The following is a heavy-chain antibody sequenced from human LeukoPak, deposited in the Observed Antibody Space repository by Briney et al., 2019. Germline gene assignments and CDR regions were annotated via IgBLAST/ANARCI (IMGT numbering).Heavy chain of an antibody. CDR3: AKGYGDSDWFDP. J-gene: IGHJ5*02. D-gene: IGHD4-17*01. CDR1: GFTFASYP. V-gene: IGHV3-23*01. CDR2: ISGSGTST. Sequence: QSGGSLSLSCAASGFTFASYPMSWVRQAPGKGLEWVSHISGSGTSTHYADSVKGRFTISRDNSEDTLYLQMNSLSPDDTALYFCAKGYGDSDWFDPWGQGTLVTVSS.